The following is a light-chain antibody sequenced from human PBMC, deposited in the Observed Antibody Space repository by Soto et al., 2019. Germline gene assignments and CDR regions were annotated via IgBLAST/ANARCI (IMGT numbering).Light chain of an antibody. V-gene: IGLV1-40*01. J-gene: IGLJ3*02. CDR3: QSYDNSLSGSWV. Sequence: QSVLTQPPSVSGAPGQRVTISCTGSSSTIGAGFDVHWYHQIAGTAPKLLIHGNSNRPSGVPDRFSGSKSGTSASLAINGRQAEDEAHYSCQSYDNSLSGSWVFGGGTKLTVL. CDR2: GNS. CDR1: SSTIGAGFD.